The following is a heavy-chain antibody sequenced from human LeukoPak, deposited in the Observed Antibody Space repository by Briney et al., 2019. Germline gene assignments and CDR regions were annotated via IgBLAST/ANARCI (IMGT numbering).Heavy chain of an antibody. Sequence: GGSLRLSCAASGFTFSSYSMNWVRQAPGKGLEWVSYISSSSSTIYYADSVKGRFTISRDNAKNSLYLQMNSLRAEDTAVYYCARGTRAPLFGELFLTDMDVWGKGTTVTVSS. D-gene: IGHD3-10*01. CDR1: GFTFSSYS. V-gene: IGHV3-48*01. CDR3: ARGTRAPLFGELFLTDMDV. CDR2: ISSSSSTI. J-gene: IGHJ6*03.